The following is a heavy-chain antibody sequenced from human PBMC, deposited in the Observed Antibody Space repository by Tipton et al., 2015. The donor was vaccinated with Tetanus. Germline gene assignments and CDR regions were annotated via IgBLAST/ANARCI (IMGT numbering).Heavy chain of an antibody. Sequence: TLSLTCTVSGGSISSYYWSWIRQPPGKGLEWIGYIYYSGSTNYNPSLKSRVTISVDTSKNQFSLKLSSVTAADTAVYYCARDYVPAANYSYYYGMDVWGQGTTVTVSS. CDR1: GGSISSYY. J-gene: IGHJ6*02. CDR2: IYYSGST. D-gene: IGHD2-2*01. V-gene: IGHV4-59*12. CDR3: ARDYVPAANYSYYYGMDV.